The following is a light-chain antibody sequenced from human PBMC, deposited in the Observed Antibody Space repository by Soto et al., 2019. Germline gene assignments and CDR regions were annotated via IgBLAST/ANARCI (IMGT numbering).Light chain of an antibody. Sequence: HSALTQPASVYGSPGQSITISCTGTSSDVGGYNYVSWYQQHPGKAPKLMIYDVSNRPSGVSNRFSGSKSGNTASLTISGLQAEDEADYYCSSYTSSSLHVFGTGTKVTV. J-gene: IGLJ1*01. CDR2: DVS. V-gene: IGLV2-14*03. CDR3: SSYTSSSLHV. CDR1: SSDVGGYNY.